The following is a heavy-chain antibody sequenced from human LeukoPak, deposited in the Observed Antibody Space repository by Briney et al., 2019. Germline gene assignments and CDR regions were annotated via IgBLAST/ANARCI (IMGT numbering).Heavy chain of an antibody. CDR1: GGSFSGYY. J-gene: IGHJ5*02. D-gene: IGHD3-10*01. V-gene: IGHV4-34*01. CDR3: ARGTMGRRITMARGVANWFDP. Sequence: SETLSLTCAVYGGSFSGYYWSWIRQPPGKGLEWIGEINHSGSTNYNPSLKSRVTISVDTSKNQFSLKLSSVTAADTAVYYCARGTMGRRITMARGVANWFDPWGQGTLVTVSS. CDR2: INHSGST.